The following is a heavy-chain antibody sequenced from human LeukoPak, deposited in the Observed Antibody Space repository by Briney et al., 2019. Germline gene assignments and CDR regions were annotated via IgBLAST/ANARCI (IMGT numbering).Heavy chain of an antibody. V-gene: IGHV1-24*01. CDR3: ATGVVAATFFRNYYYGMDV. D-gene: IGHD2-15*01. Sequence: ASVKVSCKVSGYTLTELSIHWVRQAPGQGLEWMGGFDPEDGETIYAQTFQGRVTMTEDTSTDTAYMELSSLRSEDTAVYYCATGVVAATFFRNYYYGMDVWGQGTTVTVSS. CDR2: FDPEDGET. J-gene: IGHJ6*02. CDR1: GYTLTELS.